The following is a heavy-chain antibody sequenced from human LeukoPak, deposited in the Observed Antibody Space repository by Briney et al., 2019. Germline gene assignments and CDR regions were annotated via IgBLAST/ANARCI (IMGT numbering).Heavy chain of an antibody. V-gene: IGHV4-59*01. Sequence: SETLSLTCTVSGGSISSYYWSWIRQPPGKGLEWIGYIYYSGSTNYNPSLKSRVNISVDTSKNQFSLKLSSVTAADTAVYYCARDGDADSDWGQGTLVTVSS. J-gene: IGHJ4*02. CDR1: GGSISSYY. D-gene: IGHD2-21*02. CDR3: ARDGDADSD. CDR2: IYYSGST.